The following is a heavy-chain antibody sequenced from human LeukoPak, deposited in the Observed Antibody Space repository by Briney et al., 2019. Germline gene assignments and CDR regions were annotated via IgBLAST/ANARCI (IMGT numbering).Heavy chain of an antibody. CDR3: ARVGYSYGYTGYYYYYGMDV. Sequence: PGGSLRLSCAASGFTFSSYGMHWVRQAPGKGLEWVAVIWYDGSNKYYADPVKGRFTISRDNSKNTLYLQMNSLRAEDTAVYYCARVGYSYGYTGYYYYYGMDVWGQGTTVTVSS. CDR1: GFTFSSYG. CDR2: IWYDGSNK. D-gene: IGHD5-18*01. V-gene: IGHV3-33*01. J-gene: IGHJ6*02.